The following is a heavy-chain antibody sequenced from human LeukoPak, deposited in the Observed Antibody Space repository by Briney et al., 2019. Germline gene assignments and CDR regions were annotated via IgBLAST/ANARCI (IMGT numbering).Heavy chain of an antibody. J-gene: IGHJ6*02. CDR3: EREIGDTGRIYSGMDV. D-gene: IGHD5-18*01. Sequence: SVQVSCKASRGTFSSYAISWVRQAAGQGLEWMGRIIPILGIANYAQKFQGRVTITADKSTNTAYMELSRLRSEDTAVYYYEREIGDTGRIYSGMDVWGQGTTVTVSS. CDR2: IIPILGIA. CDR1: RGTFSSYA. V-gene: IGHV1-69*04.